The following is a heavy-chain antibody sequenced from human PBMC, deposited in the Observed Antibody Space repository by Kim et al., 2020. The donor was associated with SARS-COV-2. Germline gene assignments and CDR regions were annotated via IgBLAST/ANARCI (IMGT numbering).Heavy chain of an antibody. Sequence: GGSLRLSCAASGFTFSSYAMRWVRQAPGKALEWVSGIGGGGADTYYADSVKGRFTISRDNSKNTLYLQINSLRVEDTAIYYCARVRRGSDFYYGMDVWGQGTTVTVSS. J-gene: IGHJ6*02. CDR1: GFTFSSYA. D-gene: IGHD2-21*01. CDR2: IGGGGADT. CDR3: ARVRRGSDFYYGMDV. V-gene: IGHV3-23*01.